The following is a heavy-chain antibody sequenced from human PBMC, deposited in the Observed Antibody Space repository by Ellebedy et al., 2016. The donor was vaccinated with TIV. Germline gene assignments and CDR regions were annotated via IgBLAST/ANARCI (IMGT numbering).Heavy chain of an antibody. V-gene: IGHV3-74*01. D-gene: IGHD6-6*01. J-gene: IGHJ6*02. CDR3: ARRIAARPDYYYAMDV. Sequence: GESLKISCTASGFTFSSHWMHWVRQAPGKGLVWVSRISSDGSYTSYADSVKGRFTISRDNAKNTLSLQMNSLRAEDTAVYYCARRIAARPDYYYAMDVWGQGTTVTVAS. CDR1: GFTFSSHW. CDR2: ISSDGSYT.